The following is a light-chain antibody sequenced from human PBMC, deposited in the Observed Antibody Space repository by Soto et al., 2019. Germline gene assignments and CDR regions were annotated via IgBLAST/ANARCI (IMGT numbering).Light chain of an antibody. J-gene: IGLJ3*02. V-gene: IGLV2-14*01. CDR3: NSYTSSNTLNWV. Sequence: QSALTQPASVSGSPGQSITISCTGTSSDVGGYNYVSWYQQHPGKAPKLMIYEVSNRPSGVSNRFSGSKSGNTAPLTISGLQAEDEADYYCNSYTSSNTLNWVFGGGTKVTVL. CDR2: EVS. CDR1: SSDVGGYNY.